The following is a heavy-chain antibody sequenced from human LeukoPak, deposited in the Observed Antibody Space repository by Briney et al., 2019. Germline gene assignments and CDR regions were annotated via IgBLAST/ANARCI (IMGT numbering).Heavy chain of an antibody. CDR2: ISAYNGNT. CDR1: GYAFTSHG. CDR3: ARGQQWLKGSYFDY. J-gene: IGHJ4*02. D-gene: IGHD6-19*01. V-gene: IGHV1-18*01. Sequence: GASVKVSCKASGYAFTSHGISWVRQAPGQGLEWMGWISAYNGNTNYAQKLQGRVTMTTDTSTSTAYMELRSLRSDDTAVYYCARGQQWLKGSYFDYWGQGTLVTVSS.